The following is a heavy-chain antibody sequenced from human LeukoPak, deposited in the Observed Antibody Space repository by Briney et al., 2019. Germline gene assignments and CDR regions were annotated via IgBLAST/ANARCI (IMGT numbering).Heavy chain of an antibody. V-gene: IGHV3-66*01. D-gene: IGHD3-22*01. J-gene: IGHJ1*01. CDR1: GFTVSGNY. Sequence: GGSLRLSCAASGFTVSGNYMSWVRQAPGKGLEWVSVIYSGGSTYYADSVKGRFTISRDNSKNTLYLQMNSLRAEDTAVYYCATYSSLNRREFQYWGQGTLLTVSS. CDR2: IYSGGST. CDR3: ATYSSLNRREFQY.